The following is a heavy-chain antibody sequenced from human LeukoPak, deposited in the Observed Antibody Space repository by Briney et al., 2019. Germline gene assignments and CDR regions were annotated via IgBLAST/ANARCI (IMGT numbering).Heavy chain of an antibody. J-gene: IGHJ4*02. Sequence: ASVKVSCKASGYTFTGYYMHWVRQAPGQGLEWMGWVNPNSGNTDYAQKLQGRVTMTTDTSTSTAYMELRSLRSDDTAVYYCARGRSADYGDYDYWGQGTLVTVSS. D-gene: IGHD4-17*01. CDR3: ARGRSADYGDYDY. V-gene: IGHV1-18*04. CDR1: GYTFTGYY. CDR2: VNPNSGNT.